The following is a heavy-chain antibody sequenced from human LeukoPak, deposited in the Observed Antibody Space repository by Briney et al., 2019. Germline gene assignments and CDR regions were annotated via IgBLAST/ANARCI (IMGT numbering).Heavy chain of an antibody. D-gene: IGHD1-26*01. CDR2: INFDGSTT. Sequence: GRSLRLSCAASGFTFSSYAMHWVRQAPGKGLVWVSRINFDGSTTNYADSVKGRFTISRDNAKNTLYLQMNSLRAEDTAVYYCGRGAGGSYYLDYWGQGALVTVSS. CDR1: GFTFSSYA. CDR3: GRGAGGSYYLDY. J-gene: IGHJ4*02. V-gene: IGHV3-74*01.